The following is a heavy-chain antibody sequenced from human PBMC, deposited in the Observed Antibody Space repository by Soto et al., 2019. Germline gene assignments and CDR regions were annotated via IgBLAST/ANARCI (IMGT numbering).Heavy chain of an antibody. CDR1: GYTFGTYG. J-gene: IGHJ4*02. Sequence: QVQLVQSGGEVKKPGASVKVSCKAAGYTFGTYGIIWVRQAPGHGLEWMGWISGHNGVTNNARKFQDRVTMTTDTSTSTAYMELRSLRSDDTAMYYCARDRQNYGTFDYWGQGTLVTVSS. D-gene: IGHD1-7*01. CDR3: ARDRQNYGTFDY. V-gene: IGHV1-18*01. CDR2: ISGHNGVT.